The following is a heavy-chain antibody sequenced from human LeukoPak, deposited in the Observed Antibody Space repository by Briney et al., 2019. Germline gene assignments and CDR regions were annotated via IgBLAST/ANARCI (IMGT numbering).Heavy chain of an antibody. CDR2: ISGSGSTT. CDR1: GFTFSSYA. D-gene: IGHD6-19*01. J-gene: IGHJ5*02. CDR3: SKGSSGWYGGPNWFDP. V-gene: IGHV3-23*01. Sequence: GGSLRLSCASSGFTFSSYAMGWVRQVPGKGLEWVLIISGSGSTTYNADSVKGRFTISRDNSKNTLYLQMNSLRAEDTAIYYCSKGSSGWYGGPNWFDPWGQGTLVTVSS.